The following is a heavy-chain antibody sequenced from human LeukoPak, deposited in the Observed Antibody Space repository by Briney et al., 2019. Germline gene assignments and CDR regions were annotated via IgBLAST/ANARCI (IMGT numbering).Heavy chain of an antibody. Sequence: GGSLRLSCAASGFTFSSYGMHWVRQAPGKGLEWVAFKRYDGSNKYYADSVKGRFTISRDNSKNTLYLQMNSLRAEDTAVYYCAGTYYYDKGAFDIWGQGTMVTVSS. CDR2: KRYDGSNK. D-gene: IGHD3-22*01. J-gene: IGHJ3*02. V-gene: IGHV3-30*02. CDR3: AGTYYYDKGAFDI. CDR1: GFTFSSYG.